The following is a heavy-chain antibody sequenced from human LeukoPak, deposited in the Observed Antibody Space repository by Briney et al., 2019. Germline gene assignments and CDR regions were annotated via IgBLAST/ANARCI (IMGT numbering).Heavy chain of an antibody. CDR3: ARASDFWSGYFFDY. J-gene: IGHJ4*02. D-gene: IGHD3-3*01. V-gene: IGHV3-64*01. Sequence: GGSLRLSCAASGFTFSSYAMHWVRQAPGKGLEYVSAISSNGGSTYYANSVKGRFTISRDNSKNTLYLQMGSLRAEDMAVYYCARASDFWSGYFFDYWGQGTLATVSS. CDR2: ISSNGGST. CDR1: GFTFSSYA.